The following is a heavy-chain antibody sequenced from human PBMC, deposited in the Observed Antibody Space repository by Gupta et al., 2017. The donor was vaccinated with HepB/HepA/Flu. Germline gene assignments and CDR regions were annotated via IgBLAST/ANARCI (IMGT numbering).Heavy chain of an antibody. D-gene: IGHD1-1*01. V-gene: IGHV4-59*01. CDR2: IHYSGST. CDR3: VKLDSRGFDP. J-gene: IGHJ5*02. Sequence: QVQLQESGPGLVKPSGTLSLTCTVSGGSIRSDYWSWIRQHPGRGLEWIGYIHYSGSTNYNPSLKSRVTLSVDTSKNQFSLTLTSVTAADTAIYYCVKLDSRGFDPWGQGTLVTVSS. CDR1: GGSIRSDY.